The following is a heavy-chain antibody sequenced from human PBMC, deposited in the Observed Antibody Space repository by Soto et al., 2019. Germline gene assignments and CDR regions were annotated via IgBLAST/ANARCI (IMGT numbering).Heavy chain of an antibody. CDR1: GGSLSSSSYY. D-gene: IGHD2-8*01. CDR2: IYYSGST. Sequence: SETLSLTCTVSGGSLSSSSYYWGWIRQPPGKGLEWIGSIYYSGSTYYNPSLKSRVTISVDTSKNQFSLKLSSVTAADTAVYYCASRDCTNGVCPGYYYYYMDVWGKGTTVTVSS. J-gene: IGHJ6*03. CDR3: ASRDCTNGVCPGYYYYYMDV. V-gene: IGHV4-39*01.